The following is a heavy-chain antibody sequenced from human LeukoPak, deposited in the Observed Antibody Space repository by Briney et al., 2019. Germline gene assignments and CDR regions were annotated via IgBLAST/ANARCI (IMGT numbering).Heavy chain of an antibody. Sequence: PGGSLRLSCAASGFTFSSYGMHWVRQAPGKGLEWVAFIRYDGSNKYYADSVKGRFTISRDNSKNTLYLQMNSLRVEDTAVYFCARDRVIYGDYYFDYWGQGTLVTVSS. CDR2: IRYDGSNK. J-gene: IGHJ4*02. CDR3: ARDRVIYGDYYFDY. V-gene: IGHV3-30*02. D-gene: IGHD4-17*01. CDR1: GFTFSSYG.